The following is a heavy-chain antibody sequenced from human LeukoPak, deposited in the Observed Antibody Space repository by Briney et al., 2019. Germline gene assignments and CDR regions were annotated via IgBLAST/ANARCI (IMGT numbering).Heavy chain of an antibody. D-gene: IGHD4-17*01. Sequence: HPGGSLRLSCAASGFTFSSYWMHWVRQAPGKGLVWVSRINRDGSSTNYADSVKGRFTISRDNAKNTLYLQMNSLRAEDTAVYYCARHNDYGDYFLDYWGQGTLVTVSS. CDR3: ARHNDYGDYFLDY. CDR1: GFTFSSYW. V-gene: IGHV3-74*01. CDR2: INRDGSST. J-gene: IGHJ4*02.